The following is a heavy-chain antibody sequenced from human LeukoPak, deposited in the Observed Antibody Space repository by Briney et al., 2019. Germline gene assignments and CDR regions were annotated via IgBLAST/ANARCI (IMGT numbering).Heavy chain of an antibody. V-gene: IGHV1-3*01. J-gene: IGHJ4*02. D-gene: IGHD3-3*01. CDR1: GYSFTSYA. CDR2: INAGNGNT. Sequence: ASVKVSCKASGYSFTSYAMHWVRQAPGQRLEWMGWINAGNGNTKYSQKFQGRVTITRDTSASTAYMELSSLRSEDTAVYSCARDNYDFWSGYYTSGYFDYWGQGTLVTVSS. CDR3: ARDNYDFWSGYYTSGYFDY.